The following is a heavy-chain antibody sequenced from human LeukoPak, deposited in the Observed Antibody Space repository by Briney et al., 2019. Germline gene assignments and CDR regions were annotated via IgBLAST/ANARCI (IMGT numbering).Heavy chain of an antibody. Sequence: TSETLSLTCTVSGGSISSYYWSWIRQPPGKRLEWIGEIHHSGDTNSNPSLKNRVTMSIDMSKNQFSLKVKSVTAADTAVYYCVRATANGSGRAYDHWAQGNLVPVSS. D-gene: IGHD3-10*01. CDR1: GGSISSYY. CDR3: VRATANGSGRAYDH. J-gene: IGHJ4*02. CDR2: IHHSGDT. V-gene: IGHV4-4*08.